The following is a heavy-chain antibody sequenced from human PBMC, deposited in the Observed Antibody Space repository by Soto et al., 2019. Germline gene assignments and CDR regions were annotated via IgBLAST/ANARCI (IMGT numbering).Heavy chain of an antibody. J-gene: IGHJ4*02. CDR2: IYYSGST. V-gene: IGHV4-61*01. CDR1: GGSVISGSYY. Sequence: KSLETLSLTCTVSGGSVISGSYYWIWIRQPPGKGLEWIGYIYYSGSTNYNPSLKSRVTISVDTSKNQFSLKLSSVTAADTAVYYCARVDRRQQLFDYWGQGTLVTVSS. CDR3: ARVDRRQQLFDY. D-gene: IGHD6-13*01.